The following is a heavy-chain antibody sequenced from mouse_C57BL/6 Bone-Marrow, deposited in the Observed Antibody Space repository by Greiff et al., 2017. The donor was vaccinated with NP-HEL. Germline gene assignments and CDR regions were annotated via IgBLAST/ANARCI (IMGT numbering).Heavy chain of an antibody. Sequence: VQLQQSGAELVRPGASVKLSCTASGFNIKDYYMHWVKQRPEQGLEWIGRIDPEDGDTEYAPKFQGKATMTADTSSNTAYLQLSSLTSADTAVYYCTTTDAYGSSLWYFDYWGQGTTLTVSS. CDR1: GFNIKDYY. CDR2: IDPEDGDT. V-gene: IGHV14-1*01. D-gene: IGHD1-1*01. J-gene: IGHJ2*01. CDR3: TTTDAYGSSLWYFDY.